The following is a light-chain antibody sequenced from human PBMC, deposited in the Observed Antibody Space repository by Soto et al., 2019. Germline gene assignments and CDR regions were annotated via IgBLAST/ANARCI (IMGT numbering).Light chain of an antibody. CDR3: QQYNKWPQT. Sequence: EIVMTQSPATVPVSPGERVILSCRASQSVSIDLAWYQQKPGQAPRLLIYGASTRATDIPPSFTGSGSETEFTLTISSLQSEDIAVYYCQQYNKWPQTFGQGTKVDIK. V-gene: IGKV3-15*01. CDR1: QSVSID. J-gene: IGKJ1*01. CDR2: GAS.